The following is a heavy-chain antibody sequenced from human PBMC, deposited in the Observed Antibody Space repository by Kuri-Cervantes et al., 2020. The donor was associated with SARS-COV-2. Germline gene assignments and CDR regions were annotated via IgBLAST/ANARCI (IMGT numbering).Heavy chain of an antibody. CDR2: IYTSGST. J-gene: IGHJ6*03. CDR3: ARLIPTTMVQGVIIGGYYYYMDV. CDR1: GGSISSYY. V-gene: IGHV4-4*07. D-gene: IGHD3-10*01. Sequence: SETLSLTCTVSGGSISSYYWSWIRQPAGKGLEWIGRIYTSGSTNYNPSLKSRVTMSVDTSKNQFSLKLSSVTAADTAVYYCARLIPTTMVQGVIIGGYYYYMDVWGKGTTVTVSS.